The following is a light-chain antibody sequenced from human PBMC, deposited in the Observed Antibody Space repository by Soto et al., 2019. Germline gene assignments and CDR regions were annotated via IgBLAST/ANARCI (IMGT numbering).Light chain of an antibody. CDR2: EVT. CDR1: SSDVGGYNY. CDR3: ISFTSRHIYV. V-gene: IGLV2-14*01. J-gene: IGLJ1*01. Sequence: QSALTQPASVSGSPGQSITISCTGTSSDVGGYNYVSWYQQYAGKAPKLIIYEVTNRPSGISNRFSGSKSGNTASLTISGLQTEDEADYYCISFTSRHIYVFGTGTKLTVL.